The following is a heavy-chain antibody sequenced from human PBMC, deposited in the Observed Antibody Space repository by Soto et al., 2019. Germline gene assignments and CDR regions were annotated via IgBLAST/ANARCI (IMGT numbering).Heavy chain of an antibody. CDR3: ARGSLAGSGIVGYYFDY. V-gene: IGHV3-66*01. CDR1: GFTVSDNY. Sequence: EVQLVESGGALVQPGGTLRLSCAASGFTVSDNYMTWVRQAPGEGLEWVSVIYSSGSTYSADSVKGRFTISRDNSKNTLYPPMSSLSAEDTAVYYCARGSLAGSGIVGYYFDYWGQGTVVTVSS. CDR2: IYSSGST. J-gene: IGHJ4*02. D-gene: IGHD1-26*01.